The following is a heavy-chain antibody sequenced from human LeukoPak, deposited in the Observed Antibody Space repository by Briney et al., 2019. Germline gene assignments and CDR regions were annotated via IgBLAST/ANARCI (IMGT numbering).Heavy chain of an antibody. Sequence: TLSLTCAVSGGSISSGGYSWSWIRQPPGKGLEWIGYIYHSGSTYYNPSLKSRVTISVDRSKNQFSLRLSSVTAADTAVYYCARVRVAVAGYYFDYWGQGTLVTVSS. J-gene: IGHJ4*02. CDR1: GGSISSGGYS. V-gene: IGHV4-30-2*01. D-gene: IGHD6-19*01. CDR2: IYHSGST. CDR3: ARVRVAVAGYYFDY.